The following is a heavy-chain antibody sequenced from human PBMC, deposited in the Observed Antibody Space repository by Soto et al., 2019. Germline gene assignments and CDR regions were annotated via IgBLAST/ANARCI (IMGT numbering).Heavy chain of an antibody. V-gene: IGHV1-2*04. D-gene: IGHD5-12*01. CDR1: GYTFTVYY. Sequence: ASVKVSCKASGYTFTVYYMHWVRQAPGQGLEWMGWINPNSGGTNYAQKFQGWVTMTRDTSISTAYMELSRLRSDDTAVYYCVREWLRLWDHRNWFDPWGQGTLVTVSS. J-gene: IGHJ5*02. CDR2: INPNSGGT. CDR3: VREWLRLWDHRNWFDP.